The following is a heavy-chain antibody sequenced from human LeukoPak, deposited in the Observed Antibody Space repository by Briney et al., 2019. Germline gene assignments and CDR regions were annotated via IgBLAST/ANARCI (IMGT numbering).Heavy chain of an antibody. CDR1: GGSFSGYY. D-gene: IGHD2-2*01. CDR2: IYYSGST. CDR3: ARRTIYIVVVPAAHYYYYYMDV. V-gene: IGHV4-59*12. Sequence: SETLSLTCAVYGGSFSGYYWSWIRQPPGKGLEWIGYIYYSGSTNYNPSLKSRVTISVDTSKNQFSLKLSSVTAADTAVYYCARRTIYIVVVPAAHYYYYYMDVWGKGTTVTISS. J-gene: IGHJ6*03.